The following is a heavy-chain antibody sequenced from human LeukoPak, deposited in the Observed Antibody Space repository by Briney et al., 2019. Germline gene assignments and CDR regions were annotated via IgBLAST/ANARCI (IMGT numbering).Heavy chain of an antibody. V-gene: IGHV3-30*01. CDR3: ARDRVGATQFDY. CDR1: GFPFSSYA. D-gene: IGHD1-26*01. Sequence: GGSLRLSCAASGFPFSSYAMHWVRQAPGKGLEWVAVISYDGSNKYYADSVKGRFTISRDNSKNTLYLQMNSPRAEDTAVYYCARDRVGATQFDYWGQGTLVTVSS. J-gene: IGHJ4*02. CDR2: ISYDGSNK.